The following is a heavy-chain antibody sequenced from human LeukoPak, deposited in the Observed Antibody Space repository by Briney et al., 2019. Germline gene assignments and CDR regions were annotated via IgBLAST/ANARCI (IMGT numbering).Heavy chain of an antibody. CDR3: ARGRSGEWLRFDY. CDR2: INPNSGGT. V-gene: IGHV1-2*06. J-gene: IGHJ4*02. Sequence: ASVKVSCKASGYTFTDYYMHWMRQAPGQGLEWMGRINPNSGGTNYAQKFQGRVTMTRDTSISTAYMELSRLKSDDTAVYYCARGRSGEWLRFDYWGQGTLVTVSS. D-gene: IGHD5-12*01. CDR1: GYTFTDYY.